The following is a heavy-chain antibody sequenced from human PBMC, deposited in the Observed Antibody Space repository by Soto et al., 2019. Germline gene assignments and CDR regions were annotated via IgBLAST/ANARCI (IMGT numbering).Heavy chain of an antibody. D-gene: IGHD3-16*01. CDR1: GGSISSYY. CDR3: AREGGVT. Sequence: SETLSLTCTVSGGSISSYYWSWIRQPPGKGLEWIGYIYYSGTTNYSPSLKNRVTISVDTSKKQFSLELSSVTAADTAVYYCAREGGVTWGQGTLVTVSS. J-gene: IGHJ5*02. CDR2: IYYSGTT. V-gene: IGHV4-59*01.